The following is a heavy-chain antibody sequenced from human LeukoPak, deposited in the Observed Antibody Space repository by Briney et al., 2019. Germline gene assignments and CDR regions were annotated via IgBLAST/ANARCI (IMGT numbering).Heavy chain of an antibody. CDR2: ISYDGSNK. J-gene: IGHJ4*02. CDR3: AREYGGNTDY. D-gene: IGHD4-23*01. Sequence: GGSLRLSCAASGFTFSSYAMHWVRQAPGKGLEWVAVISYDGSNKYYADSVKGRFTISRDNSKNTLYLQMNSLRAEDTAVYYSAREYGGNTDYWGQGTLVTVSS. V-gene: IGHV3-30-3*01. CDR1: GFTFSSYA.